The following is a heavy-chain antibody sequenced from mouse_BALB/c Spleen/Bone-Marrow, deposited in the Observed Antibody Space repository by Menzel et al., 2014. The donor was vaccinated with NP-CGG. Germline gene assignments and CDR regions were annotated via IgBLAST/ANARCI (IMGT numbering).Heavy chain of an antibody. CDR1: GFTFSSYA. CDR3: ASGDVYFAC. CDR2: ISSGGSYT. J-gene: IGHJ3*01. V-gene: IGHV5-9-4*01. Sequence: EVKLVESGGGLVKPGGSLKLSCAASGFTFSSYAMSWVRQSPDKRLEWVAEISSGGSYTYYPDTVTGWFTISRDNAKNTLYLEMSSLRSEDTAMYYCASGDVYFACWGQGTLATVSA.